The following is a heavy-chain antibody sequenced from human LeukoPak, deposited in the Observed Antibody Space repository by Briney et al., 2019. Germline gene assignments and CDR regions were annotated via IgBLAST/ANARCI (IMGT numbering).Heavy chain of an antibody. J-gene: IGHJ4*02. Sequence: GGTLSLSCAASGFTFSSYSMNWVRQAPGKGLEWISSICSSSSYIYYADSVKGRLTISRDNAKNTLYLQMNSLRAEDTAVYYCARAQQYYFDYWGQGTLVTVSS. CDR3: ARAQQYYFDY. CDR2: ICSSSSYI. D-gene: IGHD4-11*01. V-gene: IGHV3-21*01. CDR1: GFTFSSYS.